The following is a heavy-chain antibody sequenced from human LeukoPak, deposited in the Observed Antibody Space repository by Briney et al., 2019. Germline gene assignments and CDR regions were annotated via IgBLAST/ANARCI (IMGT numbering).Heavy chain of an antibody. Sequence: PSETLSLTCTVSGYSISSGYYWGWIRQPPGKGLEWIGSIYHSGSTYYNPSLKSRVTISVDTSKNQFSLKLSSVTAADTAVYYCARPVGAIGQFDYWGQGTLVTVSS. CDR3: ARPVGAIGQFDY. V-gene: IGHV4-38-2*02. CDR1: GYSISSGYY. CDR2: IYHSGST. D-gene: IGHD1-26*01. J-gene: IGHJ4*02.